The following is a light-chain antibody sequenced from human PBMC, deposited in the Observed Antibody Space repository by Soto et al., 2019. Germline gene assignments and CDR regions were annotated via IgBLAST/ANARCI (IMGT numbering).Light chain of an antibody. CDR1: QSISSY. Sequence: DIQMTQSPSSLSASVGDRVTITCRASQSISSYLNWYQQKPGKAPKFLIYAASSLQSGVPLRFSGSGSGTDFTLTISSLQPEDFATYYCQQSYSTPRTFGQGTKLEIK. J-gene: IGKJ2*01. CDR2: AAS. V-gene: IGKV1-39*01. CDR3: QQSYSTPRT.